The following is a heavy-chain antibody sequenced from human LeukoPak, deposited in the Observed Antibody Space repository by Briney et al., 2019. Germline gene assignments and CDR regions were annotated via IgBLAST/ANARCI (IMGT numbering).Heavy chain of an antibody. CDR2: IHTSGDT. D-gene: IGHD4-17*01. CDR1: GLTGSHNY. CDR3: IVFGDPNH. J-gene: IGHJ5*02. Sequence: GGSLRLSCAASGLTGSHNYVSWVRQAPGKGLEWVSAIHTSGDTCYADSVKGRFTISRDTSKNTLYLQINSLRVEDTAVYYCIVFGDPNHWGQGTLVTVSS. V-gene: IGHV3-53*01.